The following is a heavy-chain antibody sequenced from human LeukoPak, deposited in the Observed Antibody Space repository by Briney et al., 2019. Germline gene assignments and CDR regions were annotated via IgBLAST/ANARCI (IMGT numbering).Heavy chain of an antibody. J-gene: IGHJ4*02. CDR3: ATEEQYRNYFDH. CDR1: GYTLTDSY. Sequence: ASVKVSCKASGYTLTDSYMHWVRQAPGQGLEWLAWINPNSGDTNYAQKLQGRVTVTRDTSISTAYMELSGLTSDDTAVYYCATEEQYRNYFDHWGQGTLVTVSA. CDR2: INPNSGDT. V-gene: IGHV1-2*02. D-gene: IGHD5-18*01.